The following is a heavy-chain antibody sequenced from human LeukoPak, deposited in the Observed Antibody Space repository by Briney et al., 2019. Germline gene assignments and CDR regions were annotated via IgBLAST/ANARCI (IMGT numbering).Heavy chain of an antibody. J-gene: IGHJ3*02. V-gene: IGHV4-34*01. D-gene: IGHD4/OR15-4a*01. Sequence: PSETLTLTCVVYGGSFSDFYWNWIRLSPGTGLEWIGEINDSGSTSYNPSLKGRVTISIDTSKNQFSLNLNSVTAADTAVYYCARAPTTVLAAGTLDIWGQGTRVTVSS. CDR2: INDSGST. CDR3: ARAPTTVLAAGTLDI. CDR1: GGSFSDFY.